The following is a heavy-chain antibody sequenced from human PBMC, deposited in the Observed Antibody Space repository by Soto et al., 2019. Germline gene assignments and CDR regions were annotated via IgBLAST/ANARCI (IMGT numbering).Heavy chain of an antibody. CDR1: GYTFTSYW. J-gene: IGHJ6*02. CDR3: ARLECSGGSCYSNYYYYGMDV. Sequence: GESLKISCKGSGYTFTSYWINWVRQMPGKGLEWMGRIDPTDSYTNYNPSFQGHVTISADKSISTAYLQWSSLKAPDTAMYYCARLECSGGSCYSNYYYYGMDVWGQGTTVTVSS. D-gene: IGHD2-15*01. V-gene: IGHV5-10-1*01. CDR2: IDPTDSYT.